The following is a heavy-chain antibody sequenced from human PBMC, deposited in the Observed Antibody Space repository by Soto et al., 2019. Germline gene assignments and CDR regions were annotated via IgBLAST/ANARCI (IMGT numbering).Heavy chain of an antibody. D-gene: IGHD3-10*01. CDR3: AKDWTRGSVGYPDYFDY. Sequence: EVQLLESGGGLVQPGGSLRLSCAGSGFTFSAYGMSWVRQAPGKGLEWVSGISVSGTSTYYADSVKGRFTISRDNSKNPLYLQMKRLRAEDTALYYCAKDWTRGSVGYPDYFDYWGQGTLVTVSS. J-gene: IGHJ4*02. V-gene: IGHV3-23*01. CDR2: ISVSGTST. CDR1: GFTFSAYG.